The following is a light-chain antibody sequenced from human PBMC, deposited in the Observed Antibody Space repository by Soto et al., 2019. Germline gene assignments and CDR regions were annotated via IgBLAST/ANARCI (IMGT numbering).Light chain of an antibody. J-gene: IGKJ4*01. CDR3: KKYESYLLVN. CDR2: AAS. V-gene: IGKV1-27*01. CDR1: QGISNY. Sequence: VSDSISMICRASQGISNYLAWYQQKPGKVPKLLIYAASTLQSGVPSRFSGSGSGTEFTITVGGLETADYAPYQCKKYESYLLVNFGGGTKVDIK.